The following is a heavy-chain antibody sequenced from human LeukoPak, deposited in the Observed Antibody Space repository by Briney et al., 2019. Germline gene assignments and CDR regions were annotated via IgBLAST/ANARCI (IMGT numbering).Heavy chain of an antibody. V-gene: IGHV4-30-2*01. CDR2: IYHSGST. CDR1: GGSISSGGYS. CDR3: ARERVGTTTDYFDY. J-gene: IGHJ4*02. Sequence: SETLSLTCTVSGGSISSGGYSWSWIRPPPGKGLEWIGYIYHSGSTYYNPSLKSRVTISVDRSKNQFSLRLSSVTAADTAVYYCARERVGTTTDYFDYWGQGTLVTVSS. D-gene: IGHD1-26*01.